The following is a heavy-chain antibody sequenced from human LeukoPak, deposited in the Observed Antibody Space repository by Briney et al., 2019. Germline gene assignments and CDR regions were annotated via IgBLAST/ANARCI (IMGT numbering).Heavy chain of an antibody. V-gene: IGHV3-74*01. D-gene: IGHD3-10*01. J-gene: IGHJ4*02. CDR3: ARGGYYGSGNYFDY. Sequence: GGSLRLSCVASGFTFSSYWMHWVRQAPGKGLGWVSRINTDGSGTTYADSVKGRFTISRDIAKNTLYLQMNSLRAEDTALYYCARGGYYGSGNYFDYWGQGTLVTVSS. CDR1: GFTFSSYW. CDR2: INTDGSGT.